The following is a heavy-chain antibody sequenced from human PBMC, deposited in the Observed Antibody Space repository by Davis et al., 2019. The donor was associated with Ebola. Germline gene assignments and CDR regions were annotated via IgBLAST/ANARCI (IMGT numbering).Heavy chain of an antibody. CDR1: GYTFTGYY. J-gene: IGHJ6*02. CDR3: ARDSRVVVVPAARPVYYYYGMDV. D-gene: IGHD2-2*01. Sequence: SVKVSCKASGYTFTGYYMHWVRQAPGQGLEWMGGIIPIFGTANYAQKFQGRVTITADESTSTAYMELSSLRSEDTAVYYCARDSRVVVVPAARPVYYYYGMDVWGQGTTVTVSS. CDR2: IIPIFGTA. V-gene: IGHV1-69*13.